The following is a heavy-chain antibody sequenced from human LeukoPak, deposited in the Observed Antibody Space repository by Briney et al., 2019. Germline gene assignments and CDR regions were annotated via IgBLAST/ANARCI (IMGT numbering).Heavy chain of an antibody. CDR1: GYSISSGYY. J-gene: IGHJ6*03. CDR2: IYRSGST. CDR3: ARHKDYYYSYMDV. V-gene: IGHV4-38-2*02. Sequence: PSETLSLTCTVSGYSISSGYYWGWIRQPPGKGLEWIGSIYRSGSTYYNPSLKSRVTISVDTSKNQFSLKLSSVTAADTAVYYCARHKDYYYSYMDVWGKGTTVTISS.